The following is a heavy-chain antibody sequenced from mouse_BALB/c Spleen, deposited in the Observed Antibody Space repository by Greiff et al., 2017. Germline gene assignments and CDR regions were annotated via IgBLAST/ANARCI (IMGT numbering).Heavy chain of an antibody. D-gene: IGHD1-1*01. CDR1: GFSLTSYG. J-gene: IGHJ4*01. V-gene: IGHV2-9*02. CDR2: IWAGGST. Sequence: VQLQESGPGLVAPSQSLSITCTVSGFSLTSYGVHWVRQPPGKGLEWLGVIWAGGSTNYNSALMSRLSISKDNSKSQVFLKMNSLQTDDTAMYYCAREIRYRMDYWGQGTSVTVSS. CDR3: AREIRYRMDY.